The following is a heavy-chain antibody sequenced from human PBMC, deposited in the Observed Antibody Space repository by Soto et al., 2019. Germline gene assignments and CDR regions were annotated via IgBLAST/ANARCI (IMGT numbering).Heavy chain of an antibody. D-gene: IGHD2-15*01. CDR2: ISVEKGDT. CDR3: ARCYCSVGSCFTCWHFDL. J-gene: IGHJ2*01. V-gene: IGHV1-18*01. CDR1: GYTFSTFG. Sequence: QVQVVQSGAEVKKPGASVKVACKASGYTFSTFGMSWVRQAPGQGLEWMGWISVEKGDTNSAQKFQDRVTMTTDTSTGTAYMELRSLTSDDTAVYYCARCYCSVGSCFTCWHFDLWGRGTLATVSS.